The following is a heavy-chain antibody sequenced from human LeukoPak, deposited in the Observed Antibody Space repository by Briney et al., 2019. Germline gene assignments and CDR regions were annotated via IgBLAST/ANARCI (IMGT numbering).Heavy chain of an antibody. D-gene: IGHD1-26*01. J-gene: IGHJ4*02. CDR1: GFTFSSYA. Sequence: PGRSLRLSCAASGFTFSSYAMHWVRQAPGKGLEGVAVISYDGSNKYYADSVKGRFTISRDNSKNTLYLQMNSLRAEDTAVYYCARDRRPGIVGAPLDYWGQGTLVTVSP. CDR2: ISYDGSNK. CDR3: ARDRRPGIVGAPLDY. V-gene: IGHV3-30-3*01.